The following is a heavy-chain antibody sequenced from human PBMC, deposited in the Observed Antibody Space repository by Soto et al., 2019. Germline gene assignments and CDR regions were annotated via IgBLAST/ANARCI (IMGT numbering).Heavy chain of an antibody. CDR2: INSDGSVS. CDR3: ARGDCVGGTCYSLAGSFYYYMDV. D-gene: IGHD2-15*01. J-gene: IGHJ6*03. Sequence: EVQLVESGGGLVQPGGSLRLSCAASGFTFSNYWMYWVRRAPGKGLVWVSRINSDGSVSSYADSVKGRLTISRDNVKNTLYLQMDGLRAEDTAVYYCARGDCVGGTCYSLAGSFYYYMDVWGKGTTVTVFS. V-gene: IGHV3-74*01. CDR1: GFTFSNYW.